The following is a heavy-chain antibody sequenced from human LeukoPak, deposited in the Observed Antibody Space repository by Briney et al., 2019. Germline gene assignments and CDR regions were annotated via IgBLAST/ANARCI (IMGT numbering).Heavy chain of an antibody. D-gene: IGHD3-9*01. CDR3: ARETPLYYDILTGYDAFDI. Sequence: PGGSLRLSCAASGFTFSSYEMNWVRQAPGKGLEWVSYISSSGSTIYYADSVKGRFTISRDNAKNSLYPQMNSLRAEDTAVYYCARETPLYYDILTGYDAFDIWGQGTMVTVSS. V-gene: IGHV3-48*03. J-gene: IGHJ3*02. CDR1: GFTFSSYE. CDR2: ISSSGSTI.